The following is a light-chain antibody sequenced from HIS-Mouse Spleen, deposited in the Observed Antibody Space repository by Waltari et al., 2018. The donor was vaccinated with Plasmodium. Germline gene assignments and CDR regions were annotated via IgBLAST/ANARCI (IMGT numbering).Light chain of an antibody. Sequence: QSALTQPPSVSGSPGQSVTISCTGTSSDVAGYYYVSWYQQHPGKAPKLMIYDVSKGPSVVPDRFSGSKSGNTASLTISGLQAEDEADYYCCSYAGSYTYVFGTGTKVTVL. J-gene: IGLJ1*01. CDR1: SSDVAGYYY. CDR2: DVS. V-gene: IGLV2-11*01. CDR3: CSYAGSYTYV.